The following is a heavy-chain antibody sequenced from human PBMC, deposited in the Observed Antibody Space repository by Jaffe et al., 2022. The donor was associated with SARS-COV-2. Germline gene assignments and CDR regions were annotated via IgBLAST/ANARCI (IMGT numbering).Heavy chain of an antibody. CDR2: ISSSSSYI. D-gene: IGHD6-19*01. CDR3: ARLIAVAGTEMARWFDP. CDR1: GFTFSSYS. Sequence: EVQLVESGGGLVKPGGSLRLSCAASGFTFSSYSMNWVRQAPGKGLEWVSSISSSSSYIYYADSVKGRFTISRDNAKNSLYLQMNSLRAEDTAVYYCARLIAVAGTEMARWFDPWGQGTLVTVSS. V-gene: IGHV3-21*01. J-gene: IGHJ5*02.